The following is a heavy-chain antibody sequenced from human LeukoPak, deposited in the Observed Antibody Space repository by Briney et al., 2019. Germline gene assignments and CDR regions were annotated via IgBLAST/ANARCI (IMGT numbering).Heavy chain of an antibody. J-gene: IGHJ6*02. Sequence: GASVKVSCKASGGTFSSYAISWVRQAPGQGLEWMGRIIPILGIANYAQKFQGRVTITADKSTSTAYMELSSLRSEDTAVYYCASHLSGMGATGPRAMDVWGQGTTVTVSS. CDR3: ASHLSGMGATGPRAMDV. D-gene: IGHD1-26*01. V-gene: IGHV1-69*04. CDR2: IIPILGIA. CDR1: GGTFSSYA.